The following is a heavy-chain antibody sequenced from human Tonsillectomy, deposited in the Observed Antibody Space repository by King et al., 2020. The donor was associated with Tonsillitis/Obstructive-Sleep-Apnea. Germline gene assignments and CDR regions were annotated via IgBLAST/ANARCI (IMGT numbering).Heavy chain of an antibody. J-gene: IGHJ6*02. CDR1: GGSISSYY. CDR2: IYYSGSP. V-gene: IGHV4-59*01. CDR3: ARDQAPYNYDSSGYGYGMDV. D-gene: IGHD3-22*01. Sequence: VQLQESGPGLVKPSETLSLTCTVSGGSISSYYWSWIRQPPGKGLEWVGYIYYSGSPNYKPSLKSRVTISVDTSKNQFHLKLSSVTAADTAVYYCARDQAPYNYDSSGYGYGMDVWGQGTTVTVSS.